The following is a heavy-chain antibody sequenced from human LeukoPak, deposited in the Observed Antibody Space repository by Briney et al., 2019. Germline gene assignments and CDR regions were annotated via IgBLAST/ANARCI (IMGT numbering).Heavy chain of an antibody. D-gene: IGHD2/OR15-2a*01. Sequence: GGSLRLSCATSGFSFRSYWMSWVRQAPGKGLEWVANINEDRSEKNYVDSLKGRFTISRDNAKNSVYLQMDSLRVEDTAVYYCARGPMTVITLGGQGTPVTVSS. CDR2: INEDRSEK. J-gene: IGHJ4*02. CDR1: GFSFRSYW. CDR3: ARGPMTVITL. V-gene: IGHV3-7*01.